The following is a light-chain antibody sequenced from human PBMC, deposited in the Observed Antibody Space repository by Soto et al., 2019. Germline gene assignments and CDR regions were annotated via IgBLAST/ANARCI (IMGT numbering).Light chain of an antibody. CDR3: QQYNKWPLT. CDR2: AAS. J-gene: IGKJ4*01. CDR1: QSVSSN. Sequence: EIVMTQSPATLSVSPGERATLSCRASQSVSSNLAWYQQKPGQAPRLLIYAASTRATGIPARFSGSGSGTGFTLTVSSLQSEDFAVYYCQQYNKWPLTFGGGTKVEIK. V-gene: IGKV3-15*01.